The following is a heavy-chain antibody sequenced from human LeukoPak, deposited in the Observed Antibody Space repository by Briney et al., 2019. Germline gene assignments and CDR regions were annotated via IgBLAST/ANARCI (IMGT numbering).Heavy chain of an antibody. CDR2: IYYSGST. Sequence: PSETLSLTCTVSGGSISSGGYYWSWIRQHPGKCLEWIGYIYYSGSTYYNPSLKSRVTISVDTSKNQFSLKLSSVTAADTAVYYCARVGYYYDSSGYYHKYFQHWGQGILVTVSS. D-gene: IGHD3-22*01. V-gene: IGHV4-31*03. CDR1: GGSISSGGYY. CDR3: ARVGYYYDSSGYYHKYFQH. J-gene: IGHJ1*01.